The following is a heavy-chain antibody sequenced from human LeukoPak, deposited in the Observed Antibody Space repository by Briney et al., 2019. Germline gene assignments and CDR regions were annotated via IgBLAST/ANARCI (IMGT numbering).Heavy chain of an antibody. V-gene: IGHV3-11*01. D-gene: IGHD3-22*01. CDR2: SISGSTI. Sequence: SISGSTIYYAHSVKGRFTISRDNAHNSLYLQMNSLKTEDTAVYYCTRSSDSSGYRAFDIWGQGTMVTVSS. J-gene: IGHJ3*02. CDR3: TRSSDSSGYRAFDI.